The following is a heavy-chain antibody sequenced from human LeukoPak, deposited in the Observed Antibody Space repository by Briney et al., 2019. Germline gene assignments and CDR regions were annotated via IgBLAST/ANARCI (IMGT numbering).Heavy chain of an antibody. CDR2: IIPIFGTA. CDR3: ARDWGSIKVITDY. D-gene: IGHD3-16*01. J-gene: IGHJ4*02. Sequence: SVKVSCKASGGTFSSYAISWVRQAPGQGLEWMGGIIPIFGTANYAQKFQGRVTITADESTSTAYMELSSLRSEDTAVYYCARDWGSIKVITDYWGQGTLVTVSS. V-gene: IGHV1-69*13. CDR1: GGTFSSYA.